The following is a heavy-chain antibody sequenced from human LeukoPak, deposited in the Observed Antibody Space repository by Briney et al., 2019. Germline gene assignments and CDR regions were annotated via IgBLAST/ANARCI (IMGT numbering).Heavy chain of an antibody. J-gene: IGHJ6*02. Sequence: SETLSLTCTVSGGSISSYYWSWIRQPAGKGLGWIGRIYTSGSTNYNPSLKSRVTMSVDTSKNQFSLKLSSVTAADTAVYYCARDLSRYAVAVSGGYYYYYYGMDVWGQGTTVTVSS. CDR3: ARDLSRYAVAVSGGYYYYYYGMDV. CDR2: IYTSGST. CDR1: GGSISSYY. V-gene: IGHV4-4*07. D-gene: IGHD6-19*01.